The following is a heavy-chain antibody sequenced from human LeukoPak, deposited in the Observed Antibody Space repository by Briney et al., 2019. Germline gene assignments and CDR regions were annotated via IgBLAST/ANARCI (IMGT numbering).Heavy chain of an antibody. CDR1: GGSISSYY. J-gene: IGHJ4*02. V-gene: IGHV4-59*08. Sequence: SETLSLTCTVSGGSISSYYWSWIRQPPGKGLESIGYIYYSNTNYNPSLKSRVTISVDTSKNQFSLKLSSVTAADTAVYYCARLKYGDYGLYYFDNWGQGTLVTVSS. CDR2: IYYSNT. D-gene: IGHD4-17*01. CDR3: ARLKYGDYGLYYFDN.